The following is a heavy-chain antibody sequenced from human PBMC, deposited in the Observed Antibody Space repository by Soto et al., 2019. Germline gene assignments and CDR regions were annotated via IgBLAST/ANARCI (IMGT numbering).Heavy chain of an antibody. J-gene: IGHJ1*01. D-gene: IGHD3-16*01. CDR1: GFTVSSNS. CDR2: IYADGGT. CDR3: ARDNSILGAPFQD. V-gene: IGHV3-53*02. Sequence: EVELVETGGGLIQPGGSLRLSCAVSGFTVSSNSMSWVRQAPGKGLEWVSLIYADGGTYYGDSVKGRFTISRDTSMNTVSLQMTSLRADDTAVYYCARDNSILGAPFQDWGQGTLVTVSS.